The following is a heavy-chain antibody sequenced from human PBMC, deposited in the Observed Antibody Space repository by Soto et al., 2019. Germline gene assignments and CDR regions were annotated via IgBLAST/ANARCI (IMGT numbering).Heavy chain of an antibody. CDR2: IYPDDSDT. D-gene: IGHD2-8*02. V-gene: IGHV5-51*01. J-gene: IGHJ4*02. CDR3: ASSVLVTSTMNYFDL. CDR1: GYSFSNFW. Sequence: GESLKISCQASGYSFSNFWIAWVRQMPGEGMEWLGIIYPDDSDTRYSPSFLGQVTISADKSIKTTYLQWSSLKASDTAIYFCASSVLVTSTMNYFDLWGQGTLVTVSS.